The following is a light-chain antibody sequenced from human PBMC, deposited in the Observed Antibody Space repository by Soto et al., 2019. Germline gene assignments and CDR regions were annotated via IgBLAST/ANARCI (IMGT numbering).Light chain of an antibody. CDR1: SGSVSTSYY. J-gene: IGLJ2*01. Sequence: QTVVTQEPSFSVSPGGTVTLTCGLSSGSVSTSYYPSWYQQTPGQAPRTLIYSTNTRSSGVPDRFSGSILGNKAALTITGARADDESDYYCVLYMGSGTPVFGGGTKLTVL. V-gene: IGLV8-61*01. CDR2: STN. CDR3: VLYMGSGTPV.